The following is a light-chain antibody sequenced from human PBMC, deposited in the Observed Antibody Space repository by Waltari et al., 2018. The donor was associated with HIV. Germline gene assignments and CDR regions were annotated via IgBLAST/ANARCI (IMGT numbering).Light chain of an antibody. CDR1: SRDIGFYNY. CDR2: YVF. CDR3: SSFTRANTVV. V-gene: IGLV2-14*01. Sequence: QPAPSQPASVSGSPGQSITISCPGSSRDIGFYNYVSWYQHFPGKAPKLIIYYVFPRPLGVSDRFSGSKSANTASLTISGLQPDDEGDYYCSSFTRANTVVFGGGTKLTVL. J-gene: IGLJ3*02.